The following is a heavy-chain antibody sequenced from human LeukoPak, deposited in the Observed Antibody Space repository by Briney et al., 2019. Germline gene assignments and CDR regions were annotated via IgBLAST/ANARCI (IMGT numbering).Heavy chain of an antibody. D-gene: IGHD6-19*01. CDR1: GFAFSSYG. CDR3: ARCSSGWYFIDY. Sequence: PGRSLRLSCAASGFAFSSYGMNWVRQAPGKGLEWVSYISSSSGVTIYYADSMKGRFTISRDNAKNSLYLQMNSLRAEDTAVYYCARCSSGWYFIDYWGQGTLVTVSS. V-gene: IGHV3-48*04. CDR2: ISSSSGVTI. J-gene: IGHJ4*02.